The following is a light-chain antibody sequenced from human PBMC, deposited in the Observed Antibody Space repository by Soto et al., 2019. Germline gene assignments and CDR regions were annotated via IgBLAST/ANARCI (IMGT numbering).Light chain of an antibody. CDR3: CSYAGGSTYA. Sequence: QSVLTKPTSVSGSPGQSITLSCTGTSSDIGSHKLVSWYQHHPGTAPKLIIYEVDSRPSGISDRFSGSKSGNTASLTISGLQAEDEADYYCCSYAGGSTYAFGTGTKLTVL. CDR2: EVD. CDR1: SSDIGSHKL. J-gene: IGLJ1*01. V-gene: IGLV2-23*02.